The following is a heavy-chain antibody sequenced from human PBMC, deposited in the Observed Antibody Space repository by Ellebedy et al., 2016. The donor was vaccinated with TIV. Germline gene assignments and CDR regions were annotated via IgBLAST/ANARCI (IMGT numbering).Heavy chain of an antibody. D-gene: IGHD3-22*01. CDR1: GGSISSGGYS. CDR2: IYHSGST. V-gene: IGHV4-30-2*01. J-gene: IGHJ4*02. CDR3: ARGPYNYYDSSGYSYDY. Sequence: SETLSLTXAVSGGSISSGGYSWSWIRQPPGKGLEWIGYIYHSGSTYYNPSLKSRVTISVDRSKNQFSLKLSSVTAADTAVYYCARGPYNYYDSSGYSYDYWGQGTLVTVSS.